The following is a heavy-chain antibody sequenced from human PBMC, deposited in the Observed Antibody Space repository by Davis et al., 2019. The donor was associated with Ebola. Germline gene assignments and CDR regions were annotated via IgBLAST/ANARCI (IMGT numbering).Heavy chain of an antibody. J-gene: IGHJ5*02. CDR1: GYTFTSYA. CDR2: INTNTGNP. Sequence: ASVKVSCKASGYTFTSYAMNWVRQAPGQGLEWMGWINTNTGNPTYAQGFTGRFVFSLDTSVSTAYLQISSLKAEDTAVYYCASSLTMVRALEEDNWFDPWGQGTLVTVSS. V-gene: IGHV7-4-1*02. D-gene: IGHD3-10*01. CDR3: ASSLTMVRALEEDNWFDP.